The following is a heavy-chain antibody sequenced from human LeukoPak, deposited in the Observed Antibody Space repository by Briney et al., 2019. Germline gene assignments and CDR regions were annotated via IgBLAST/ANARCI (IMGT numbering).Heavy chain of an antibody. CDR1: GFTFSSFS. CDR3: ARDAGDGYNFHFDY. Sequence: GGSLRLSCAASGFTFSSFSVNWVRQAPGKGLEWVSSISSSSGSSSIYYADSVKGRFTISRDNAKNLLYMQMNSLRAEDTAVYYCARDAGDGYNFHFDYWGQGTLVTVSS. J-gene: IGHJ4*02. CDR2: ISSSSGSSSI. D-gene: IGHD5-24*01. V-gene: IGHV3-21*06.